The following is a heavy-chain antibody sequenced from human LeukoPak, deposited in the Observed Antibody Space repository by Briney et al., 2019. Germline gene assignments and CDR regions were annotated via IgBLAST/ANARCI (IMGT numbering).Heavy chain of an antibody. CDR2: INWNGGST. CDR1: GFTFDNYG. D-gene: IGHD3-9*01. CDR3: ARALRYFDWLLYDS. V-gene: IGHV3-20*04. J-gene: IGHJ5*02. Sequence: PGGSLRLSCAASGFTFDNYGMGWVRQAPGKGLEWFSGINWNGGSTGYADSVKGRFTISRDNAKNSLYLQMNSLRAEDTALYYCARALRYFDWLLYDSWGQGTLVTVSS.